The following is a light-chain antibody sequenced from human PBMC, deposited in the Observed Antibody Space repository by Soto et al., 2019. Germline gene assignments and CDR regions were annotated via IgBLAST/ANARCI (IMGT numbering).Light chain of an antibody. V-gene: IGKV1-6*01. CDR3: LQDHSYPWT. CDR2: AAS. J-gene: IGKJ1*01. CDR1: QGIRND. Sequence: AIQLTQSPSSLSASVGDRVTITCRASQGIRNDLGWYQHKPGKAPKLLIHAASSLQSGVPSRVSGSASGTAFTLTISSLQPEDLASYYCLQDHSYPWTFGQGTKVEI.